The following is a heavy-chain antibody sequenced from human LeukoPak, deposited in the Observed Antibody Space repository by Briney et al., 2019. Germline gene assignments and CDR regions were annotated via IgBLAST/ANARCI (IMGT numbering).Heavy chain of an antibody. CDR2: ISSSSSYI. CDR1: GFTFSSYS. D-gene: IGHD6-19*01. CDR3: ARGGVAVAGTYYFDY. J-gene: IGHJ4*02. Sequence: GGSLRLSCAASGFTFSSYSMNWVRQAPGKGLEWVSSISSSSSYIYYADSVKGRFTISRDNAKNSLYLQMNSLRAEDTAVYYCARGGVAVAGTYYFDYWGQGTLVTASS. V-gene: IGHV3-21*01.